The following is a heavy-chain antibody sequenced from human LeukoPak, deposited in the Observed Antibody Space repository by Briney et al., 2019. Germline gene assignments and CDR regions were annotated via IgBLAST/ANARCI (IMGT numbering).Heavy chain of an antibody. CDR2: INHSGST. J-gene: IGHJ4*02. Sequence: SETLSLTCAVYGGSFSGYYWSWIRQPPGKGLEWIGEINHSGSTNYNPSLTSLKSRVTISVDTSKNQFSLNLRTVTSADTAVYYCTRVHYSGSGLSSYFDYWGQGTLVTVSS. CDR1: GGSFSGYY. D-gene: IGHD3-10*01. CDR3: TRVHYSGSGLSSYFDY. V-gene: IGHV4-34*01.